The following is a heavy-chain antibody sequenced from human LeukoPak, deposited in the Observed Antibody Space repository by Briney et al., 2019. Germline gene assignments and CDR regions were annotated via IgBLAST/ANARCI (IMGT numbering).Heavy chain of an antibody. J-gene: IGHJ4*02. CDR3: ARGATGTTFDY. D-gene: IGHD1-1*01. CDR1: GFTFSSYS. V-gene: IGHV3-20*04. Sequence: GGSLRLSCAASGFTFSSYSMSWVRQAPGKGLEWVSGLNWNGGSTGYADSVKGRFTISRDNAKNSLYLQMNSLRTEDTALYYCARGATGTTFDYWGQGTLVTVSS. CDR2: LNWNGGST.